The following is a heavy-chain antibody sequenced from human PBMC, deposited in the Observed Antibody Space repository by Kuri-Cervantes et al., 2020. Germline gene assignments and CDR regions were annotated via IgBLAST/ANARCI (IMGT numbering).Heavy chain of an antibody. J-gene: IGHJ4*02. V-gene: IGHV3-33*01. CDR2: IWYDGSNK. CDR3: AREDTRRTLDS. Sequence: GGSLRLSCAASGFTFSSYGMHWVRQAPGKGLEWVAVIWYDGSNKYYADSVKGRFTIYRDNLENTLNLQMNSLRAEDTAVYYCAREDTRRTLDSWGQGTLVTVSS. D-gene: IGHD5-18*01. CDR1: GFTFSSYG.